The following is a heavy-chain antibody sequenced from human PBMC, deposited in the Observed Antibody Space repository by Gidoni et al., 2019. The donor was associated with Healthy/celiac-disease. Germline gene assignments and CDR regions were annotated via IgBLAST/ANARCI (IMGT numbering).Heavy chain of an antibody. CDR2: IYSGGST. CDR1: GFTVSSNY. V-gene: IGHV3-53*02. J-gene: IGHJ3*02. Sequence: EVQLMETGGGLIQPGGSLRLYCAASGFTVSSNYMSWVRQAPGKGLEWVSVIYSGGSTYYAYSVKGRFTISRDNSKNTLYLQMNSLRAEDTAVYYCASFQEVRRDAFDIWGQGTMVTVSS. CDR3: ASFQEVRRDAFDI. D-gene: IGHD2-2*01.